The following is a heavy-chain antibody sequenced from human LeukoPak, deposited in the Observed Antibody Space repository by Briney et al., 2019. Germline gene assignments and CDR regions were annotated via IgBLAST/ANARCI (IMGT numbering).Heavy chain of an antibody. CDR1: GFTFSSYA. V-gene: IGHV3-23*01. J-gene: IGHJ4*02. CDR3: YHSSSWYDYLDY. Sequence: GGSLRLSCAASGFTFSSYAMSWVRQAPGKGLEWVSAISGSGGSTYYADSVKGRFTISRDNSKNTLYLQMNSLRAEDTAVYYCYHSSSWYDYLDYWGQGTLVTVSS. D-gene: IGHD6-13*01. CDR2: ISGSGGST.